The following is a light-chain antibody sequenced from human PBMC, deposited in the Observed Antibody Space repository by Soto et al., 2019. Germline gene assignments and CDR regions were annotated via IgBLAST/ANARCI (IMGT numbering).Light chain of an antibody. V-gene: IGKV1-5*03. Sequence: DIQMTQSPSTLSASVGDRVTITCRASQSVSSWLAWYKQKPGKAPKPLIYKASSLESGVPSRFSGSGSGTDFTLTVSSLQPDDFATYYCQQYESYPWTFGQGTKV. J-gene: IGKJ1*01. CDR3: QQYESYPWT. CDR1: QSVSSW. CDR2: KAS.